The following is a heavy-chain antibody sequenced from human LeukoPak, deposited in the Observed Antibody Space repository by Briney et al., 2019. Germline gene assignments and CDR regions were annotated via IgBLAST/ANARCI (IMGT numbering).Heavy chain of an antibody. V-gene: IGHV4-34*01. D-gene: IGHD1-14*01. CDR3: AKDRGDGGNRNGFFDY. CDR1: GGSFSGYY. J-gene: IGHJ4*02. Sequence: PSETLSLTCAVYGGSFSGYYWSWIRQPPGKGLEWIGEINHSGSTNYNPSLKSRVTISVDTSKNQFSLKLSSVTAADTAVYYCAKDRGDGGNRNGFFDYWGQGTLVTVSS. CDR2: INHSGST.